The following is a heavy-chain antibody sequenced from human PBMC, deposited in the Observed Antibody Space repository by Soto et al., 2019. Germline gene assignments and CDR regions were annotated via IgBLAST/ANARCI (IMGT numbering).Heavy chain of an antibody. J-gene: IGHJ5*02. V-gene: IGHV1-69*01. CDR3: ARDSPSTGFIVGWFDP. CDR2: IIPIFGTA. D-gene: IGHD1-26*01. CDR1: GGTFSSYA. Sequence: QVQLVQSVAEVKKPGSSVKVSCKASGGTFSSYAISCGRQAPGQGLEWMGGIIPIFGTANYAQKFQGRVTITADESTSTAYMELSSLRSEDTAVYYCARDSPSTGFIVGWFDPWGQGTLVTVSS.